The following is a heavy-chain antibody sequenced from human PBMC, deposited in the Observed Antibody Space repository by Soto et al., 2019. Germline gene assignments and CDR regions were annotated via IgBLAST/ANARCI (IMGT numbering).Heavy chain of an antibody. CDR1: GYTFTSYG. CDR3: VRESCCIGTRCYAGCSEY. CDR2: SGPYNRNT. V-gene: IGHV1-18*01. Sequence: QVQLVQSGAEVKKPGASVKVSCKASGYTFTSYGISWVRQAPGQGLEWMAWSGPYNRNTNYAQNLQGRVTVTTDTSVSTAYRELTSLTPADTGVYYCVRESCCIGTRCYAGCSEYWGQGTLVTVSS. D-gene: IGHD2-2*01. J-gene: IGHJ4*02.